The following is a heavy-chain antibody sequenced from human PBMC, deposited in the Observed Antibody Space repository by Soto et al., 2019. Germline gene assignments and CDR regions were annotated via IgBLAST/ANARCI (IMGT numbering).Heavy chain of an antibody. D-gene: IGHD6-13*01. CDR3: ARDFAAAAY. Sequence: QVQLVQSGAEVKKPGASVKVSCKASGYIFTNYYIHWVRQAPGQGLEWMAIINPLPTSGSTNYAQKIQGTVTVTRDTSTSTVYLELSSLRSHDTAVYYCARDFAAAAYLGQGTLVTVSS. V-gene: IGHV1-46*01. CDR1: GYIFTNYY. J-gene: IGHJ4*02. CDR2: INPLPTSGST.